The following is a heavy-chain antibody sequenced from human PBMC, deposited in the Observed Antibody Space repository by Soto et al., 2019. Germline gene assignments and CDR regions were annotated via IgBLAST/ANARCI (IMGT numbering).Heavy chain of an antibody. CDR2: ISYDGSNK. CDR1: GFTFSSYG. J-gene: IGHJ6*02. Sequence: VGSLRLSCAASGFTFSSYGMHWVRQAPGKGLEWVAVISYDGSNKYYADSVKGRFTISRDNSKNTLYLQMNSLRAEDTAVYYCAGNIVVVPAAPPYGMDVWGQGTTVTVSS. V-gene: IGHV3-30*03. D-gene: IGHD2-2*01. CDR3: AGNIVVVPAAPPYGMDV.